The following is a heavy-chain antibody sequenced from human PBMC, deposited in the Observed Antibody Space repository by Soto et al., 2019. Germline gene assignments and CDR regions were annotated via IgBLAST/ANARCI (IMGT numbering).Heavy chain of an antibody. CDR2: IIPIFGTT. J-gene: IGHJ4*02. CDR1: GGTFSNYA. Sequence: SVKVSCKASGGTFSNYAITWVRQAPGQGLEWLGRIIPIFGTTDYAQKFQGRVTITADESTTTAYMELSSLRSDDTAVYYCATGDDVTGYWGQGTLVTVSS. CDR3: ATGDDVTGY. D-gene: IGHD2-21*02. V-gene: IGHV1-69*13.